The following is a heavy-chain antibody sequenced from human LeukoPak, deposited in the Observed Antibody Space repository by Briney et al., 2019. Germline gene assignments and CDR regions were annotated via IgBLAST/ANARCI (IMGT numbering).Heavy chain of an antibody. V-gene: IGHV4-34*01. J-gene: IGHJ5*02. CDR1: GGSFSGYY. Sequence: PSETLSLTCAVYGGSFSGYYWSWIRQPPGKGLEWIGEINHSGSTNYNPSLKSRVTMSVDTSKNQFSLKLSSVTAADTAVYYCAREHSNYYYGSGSYFREANWLDPWGQGTLVTVSS. CDR2: INHSGST. CDR3: AREHSNYYYGSGSYFREANWLDP. D-gene: IGHD3-10*01.